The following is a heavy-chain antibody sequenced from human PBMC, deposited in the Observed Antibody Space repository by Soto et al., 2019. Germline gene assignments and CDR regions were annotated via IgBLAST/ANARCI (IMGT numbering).Heavy chain of an antibody. CDR3: ASGGYWVYYGMDV. D-gene: IGHD3-22*01. Sequence: GSLRLSCAASGFTFSSYVMSWVRQAPGKGLEWVSGISGSGGRTYYADSVKGRFTISRDNSEDTLYLQMNSLRAEDTAVYYCASGGYWVYYGMDVWGQGTTVTVSS. V-gene: IGHV3-23*01. CDR1: GFTFSSYV. J-gene: IGHJ6*02. CDR2: ISGSGGRT.